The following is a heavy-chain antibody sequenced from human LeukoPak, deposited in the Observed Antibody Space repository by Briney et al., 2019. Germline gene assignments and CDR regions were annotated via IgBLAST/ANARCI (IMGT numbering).Heavy chain of an antibody. J-gene: IGHJ6*03. V-gene: IGHV1-69*05. D-gene: IGHD6-6*01. CDR2: IIPIFDTA. CDR1: GYTFTSYG. CDR3: ARGVAARPYYYYYYMDV. Sequence: ASVKVSCKASGYTFTSYGISWVRQAPGQGLEWMGGIIPIFDTANYAQKFQGRVTITTDESTSTAYMELSSLRSEDTAVYYCARGVAARPYYYYYYMDVWGKGTTVTVSS.